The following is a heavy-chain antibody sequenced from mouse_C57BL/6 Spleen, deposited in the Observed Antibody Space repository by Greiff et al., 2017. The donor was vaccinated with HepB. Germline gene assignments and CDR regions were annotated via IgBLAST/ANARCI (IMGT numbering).Heavy chain of an antibody. CDR2: IRLKSDNYAT. V-gene: IGHV6-3*01. Sequence: EVKLMESGGGLVQPGGSMKLSCVASGFTFSNYWMNWVRQSPEKGLEWVAQIRLKSDNYATHYAESVKGRFTISRDDSKSSVYLQMNNLRAEDTGIYYCTGGVVDAMDYWGQGTSVTVSS. J-gene: IGHJ4*01. CDR3: TGGVVDAMDY. D-gene: IGHD1-1*01. CDR1: GFTFSNYW.